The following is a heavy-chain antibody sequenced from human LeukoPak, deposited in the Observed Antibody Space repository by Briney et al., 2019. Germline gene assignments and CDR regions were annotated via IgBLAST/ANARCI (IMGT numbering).Heavy chain of an antibody. D-gene: IGHD6-13*01. J-gene: IGHJ4*02. Sequence: GGSLRLSCAASGFTFSSYGMHWVRQAPGKGLEWVAVVWYDGSNKYYADSVKGRFTISRDNSKNTLYLQMNSLRAEDTAVYYCAKDLSGEGSSSDYWGQGTLVTVSS. CDR3: AKDLSGEGSSSDY. CDR1: GFTFSSYG. V-gene: IGHV3-33*06. CDR2: VWYDGSNK.